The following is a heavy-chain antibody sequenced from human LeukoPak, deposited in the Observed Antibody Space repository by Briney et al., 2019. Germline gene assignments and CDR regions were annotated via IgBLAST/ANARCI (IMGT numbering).Heavy chain of an antibody. CDR3: AREGCGGDCYSYYYYGMDV. CDR2: IKQDGSEK. CDR1: GFTFSHYW. Sequence: GGSLRLSCAASGFTFSHYWMTWVRQAPGKGLEWVANIKQDGSEKYYVDSLKGRFTISRDNAKNSLYLQINSLRAEDTAVYYCAREGCGGDCYSYYYYGMDVWGQGTTVTVSS. V-gene: IGHV3-7*01. J-gene: IGHJ6*02. D-gene: IGHD2-21*02.